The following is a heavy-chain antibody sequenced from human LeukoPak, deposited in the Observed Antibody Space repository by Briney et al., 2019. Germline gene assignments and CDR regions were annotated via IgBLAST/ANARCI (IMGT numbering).Heavy chain of an antibody. D-gene: IGHD6-19*01. CDR3: ARSVIAVAGYDAFDI. Sequence: GGSLRLSCAASGFTFSIYTMTWVRQAPGKGLEWVSAISGSGGSTYYADSVKGRFTISTDNAKNSLYLEMNSVRDEDTAVYYCARSVIAVAGYDAFDIWGQGTVVTVSS. CDR2: ISGSGGST. J-gene: IGHJ3*02. CDR1: GFTFSIYT. V-gene: IGHV3-23*01.